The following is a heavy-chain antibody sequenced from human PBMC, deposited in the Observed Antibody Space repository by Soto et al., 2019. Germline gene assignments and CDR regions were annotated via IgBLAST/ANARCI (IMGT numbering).Heavy chain of an antibody. Sequence: ASVKVSCKASGYTFSTSALHWVRQAPGQGLEWMGWINGGNGHTRYSQKFKDRVTISRDTPASTAYMELSGLRSEDTAVYYCARGKGMEENYYYYGMDVWGQGTTVTVSS. CDR1: GYTFSTSA. CDR3: ARGKGMEENYYYYGMDV. CDR2: INGGNGHT. D-gene: IGHD1-1*01. V-gene: IGHV1-3*01. J-gene: IGHJ6*02.